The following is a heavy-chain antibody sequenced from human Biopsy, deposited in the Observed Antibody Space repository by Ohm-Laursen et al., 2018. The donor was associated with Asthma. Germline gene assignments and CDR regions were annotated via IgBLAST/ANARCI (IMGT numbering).Heavy chain of an antibody. Sequence: SLRLSCTASGFSFSNFAIHWVRQAPGKGLEWVGVISKDASTQDYADSVKGRFTMARDSSKNTLNLQMNSLREEDTAVYYCVRDGTDDAFDIWGQGTVVSVSS. CDR1: GFSFSNFA. CDR3: VRDGTDDAFDI. J-gene: IGHJ3*02. D-gene: IGHD1-1*01. V-gene: IGHV3-30*01. CDR2: ISKDASTQ.